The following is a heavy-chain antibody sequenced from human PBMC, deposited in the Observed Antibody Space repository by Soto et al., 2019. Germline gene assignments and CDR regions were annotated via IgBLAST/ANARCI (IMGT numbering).Heavy chain of an antibody. V-gene: IGHV4-59*01. D-gene: IGHD5-18*01. Sequence: SETLSLTCAVSGGSISSYYWSWVRQPPGKGLEWIGYIYYSGSTNYNPSLKSRVTISVDTSKNQFSLKLSSVTAADTAVYYCARRGYSYGLFDYWGQGTLVTVSS. CDR1: GGSISSYY. J-gene: IGHJ4*02. CDR3: ARRGYSYGLFDY. CDR2: IYYSGST.